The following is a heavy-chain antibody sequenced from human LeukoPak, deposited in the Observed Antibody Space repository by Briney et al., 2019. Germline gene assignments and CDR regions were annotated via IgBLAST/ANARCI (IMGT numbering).Heavy chain of an antibody. V-gene: IGHV1-2*02. D-gene: IGHD2-15*01. CDR2: INPNSGGT. CDR3: ARDLMGYCSGGSCYPDY. CDR1: GYTFTGYY. J-gene: IGHJ4*02. Sequence: ASVKVSCKASGYTFTGYYMHWVRQAPGQGLEWMGWINPNSGGTNYAQKFQGRITMTRDTSISTAYMELSRLRSDDTAVYYCARDLMGYCSGGSCYPDYWGQGTLVTVSS.